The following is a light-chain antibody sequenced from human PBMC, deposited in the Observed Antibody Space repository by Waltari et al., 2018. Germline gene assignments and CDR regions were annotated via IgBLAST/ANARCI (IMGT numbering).Light chain of an antibody. CDR1: NLGRER. J-gene: IGLJ1*01. CDR3: QVWPARLEHPV. Sequence: SHVLTQPPPVSVAPGQAAKVTCERGNLGRERVHWYQQKTGQAPLLVIYYGNDRPPGTPERFSGSNSGDTATLTISRVEVGDEADYYCQVWPARLEHPVFGTGTKVTVL. CDR2: YGN. V-gene: IGLV3-21*04.